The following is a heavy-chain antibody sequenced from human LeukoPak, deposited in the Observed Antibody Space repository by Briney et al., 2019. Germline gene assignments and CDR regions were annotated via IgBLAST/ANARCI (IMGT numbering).Heavy chain of an antibody. V-gene: IGHV3-73*01. CDR2: IRSKANSYAT. D-gene: IGHD2-2*01. J-gene: IGHJ5*02. CDR1: GFTFSGSA. CDR3: TRLEAPYAPKLDNWFDP. Sequence: PGGSLRLSCAASGFTFSGSAMHWVRQASGKGLEWVGRIRSKANSYATAYAASVKGRFTISRDDSKNTAYLQMNSLKTEDTAVYYCTRLEAPYAPKLDNWFDPWGQGTLVTVSS.